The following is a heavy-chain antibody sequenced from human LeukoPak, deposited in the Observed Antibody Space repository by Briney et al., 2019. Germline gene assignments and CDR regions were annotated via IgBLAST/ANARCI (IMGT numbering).Heavy chain of an antibody. CDR1: GGYISTNSYY. J-gene: IGHJ4*02. CDR2: MYYSGTT. Sequence: SETLSLTCTVSGGYISTNSYYWGWVRQPPGKGLEWIGSMYYSGTTYYNPSLKSRVTISVDTSKNQFSLKLSSVTAEDTAVYYCARHQEGTGAFDFWGQGTLVTVSS. D-gene: IGHD3-10*01. V-gene: IGHV4-39*01. CDR3: ARHQEGTGAFDF.